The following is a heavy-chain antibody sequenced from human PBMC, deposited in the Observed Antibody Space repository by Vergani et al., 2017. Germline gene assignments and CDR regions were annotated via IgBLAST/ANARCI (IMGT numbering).Heavy chain of an antibody. CDR2: IYYSGST. CDR1: GGPISRYY. V-gene: IGHV4-59*01. J-gene: IGHJ5*02. CDR3: ERGAYGRSYP. Sequence: QVQLQESGPGLVKPSETLSLTCTVSGGPISRYYWSWIRQPPGTGLEWIGYIYYSGSTNYNPSLKSRVTISVDTSKNQFSLRLGSVTAADTAVYYCERGAYGRSYPWGQGTLVTVFS. D-gene: IGHD2-21*01.